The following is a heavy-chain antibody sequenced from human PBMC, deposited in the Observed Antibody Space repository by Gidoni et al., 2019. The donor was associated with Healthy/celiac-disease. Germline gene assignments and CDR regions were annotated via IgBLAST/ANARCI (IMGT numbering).Heavy chain of an antibody. CDR1: GCTFSSYS. Sequence: EVQLVESGGGLVMPGGSLSLSCAASGCTFSSYSMNWVRQAPGKGLEWVSSISSSSSYIYYADSVKGRFTISRDNAKNSLYLQMNSLRAEDTAVYYCAREDSSSSEGGNWFDPWGQGTLVTVSS. J-gene: IGHJ5*02. V-gene: IGHV3-21*01. CDR2: ISSSSSYI. CDR3: AREDSSSSEGGNWFDP. D-gene: IGHD6-6*01.